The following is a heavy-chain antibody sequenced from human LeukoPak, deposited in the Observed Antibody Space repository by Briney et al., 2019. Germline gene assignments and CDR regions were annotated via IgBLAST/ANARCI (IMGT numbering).Heavy chain of an antibody. V-gene: IGHV3-15*01. D-gene: IGHD6-19*01. CDR2: IKSKTDGGTT. CDR1: GFTFSNVW. Sequence: GGSLRLSCAASGFTFSNVWMSWVRQAPGKGLEWVGRIKSKTDGGTTDYAAPVKGRFTISRDDSKNTLNLQMKSLKTEDTAVYYCTPSIAVAGSLDYWGQGTLVTVSS. J-gene: IGHJ4*02. CDR3: TPSIAVAGSLDY.